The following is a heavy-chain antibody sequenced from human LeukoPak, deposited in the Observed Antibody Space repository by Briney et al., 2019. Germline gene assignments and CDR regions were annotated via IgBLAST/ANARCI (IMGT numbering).Heavy chain of an antibody. CDR3: ARDSGKGIAAAGKWGYYFDY. V-gene: IGHV3-7*01. CDR2: MNQDGSEK. D-gene: IGHD6-13*01. CDR1: GFTFSDSW. Sequence: PGGSLRLSCAASGFTFSDSWMSWVRQAPGEGLEWVANMNQDGSEKDYVDSVKGRFTISRDNAKNSLYLQMNSLRAEDTAVYYCARDSGKGIAAAGKWGYYFDYWGQGTLVTVSS. J-gene: IGHJ4*02.